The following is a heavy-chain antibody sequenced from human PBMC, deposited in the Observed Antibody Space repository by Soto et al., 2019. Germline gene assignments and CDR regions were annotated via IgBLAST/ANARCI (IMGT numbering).Heavy chain of an antibody. CDR2: IYYSGST. V-gene: IGHV4-59*01. D-gene: IGHD3-22*01. CDR3: ARLSYYYDSTALDY. Sequence: SETLSLTCTVSGGSISSYYWSWIRQPPGKGLEWIGYIYYSGSTNYNPSLKSRVTISVDTSKNQFSLKLSSVTAADTAVYYCARLSYYYDSTALDYWGQGTLVTVSS. J-gene: IGHJ4*02. CDR1: GGSISSYY.